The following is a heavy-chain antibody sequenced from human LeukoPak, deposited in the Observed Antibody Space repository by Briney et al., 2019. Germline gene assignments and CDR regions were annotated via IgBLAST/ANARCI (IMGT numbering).Heavy chain of an antibody. CDR2: ISYDGSNK. CDR1: GFTFSSYA. V-gene: IGHV3-30-3*01. CDR3: ARAVGVSDAFDI. Sequence: AGGSLRLSCAASGFTFSSYAMGWVRQAPGKGLEWVAVISYDGSNKYYADSVKGRFTISRDNSKNTLYLQMNSLRAEDTAVYYCARAVGVSDAFDIWGQGTMVTVSS. J-gene: IGHJ3*02. D-gene: IGHD1-26*01.